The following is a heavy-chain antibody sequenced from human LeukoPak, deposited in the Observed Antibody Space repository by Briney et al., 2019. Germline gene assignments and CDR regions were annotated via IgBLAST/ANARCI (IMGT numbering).Heavy chain of an antibody. V-gene: IGHV3-23*01. Sequence: GGSLRLSCAASGFTFSSYAVSWVRQAPGKGLEWVSAISGSGGSTYYADSVKGRFTISRDNSKNTLYLQMNSLRAEDTAVYYCARDRGGMWFFDYWGQGTLVTVSS. J-gene: IGHJ4*02. CDR3: ARDRGGMWFFDY. CDR2: ISGSGGST. CDR1: GFTFSSYA. D-gene: IGHD2-21*01.